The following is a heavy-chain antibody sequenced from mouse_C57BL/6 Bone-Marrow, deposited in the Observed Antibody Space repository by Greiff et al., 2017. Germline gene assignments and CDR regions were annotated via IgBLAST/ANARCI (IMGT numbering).Heavy chain of an antibody. D-gene: IGHD2-3*01. CDR1: GYTFTSYG. J-gene: IGHJ2*01. CDR3: ARGGLLRLNYFDY. V-gene: IGHV1-81*01. CDR2: IYPRSGNT. Sequence: QVQLQQSGAELARPGASVKLSCKASGYTFTSYGISWVKQRTGQGLEWIGEIYPRSGNTYYNEKFKGKATLTADKSSSTAYMELRSRTSEDSAVYFCARGGLLRLNYFDYWGQGTTRTVSS.